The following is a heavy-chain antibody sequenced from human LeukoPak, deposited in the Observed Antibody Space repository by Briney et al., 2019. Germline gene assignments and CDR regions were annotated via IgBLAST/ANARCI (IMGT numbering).Heavy chain of an antibody. J-gene: IGHJ3*02. D-gene: IGHD3-3*01. Sequence: SETLSLTCTVSGGSISSSSYYWGWIRQPPGKGLEWIGSVYYSGSTYCNPSLKSRVTMSVDTSRNQFSLKLSSVTAADTAVYYCARLFAGVFDIWGKGTMVTVSS. CDR1: GGSISSSSYY. CDR3: ARLFAGVFDI. V-gene: IGHV4-39*01. CDR2: VYYSGST.